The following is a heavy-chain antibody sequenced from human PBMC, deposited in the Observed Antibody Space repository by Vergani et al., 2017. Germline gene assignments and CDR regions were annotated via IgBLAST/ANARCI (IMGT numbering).Heavy chain of an antibody. D-gene: IGHD6-13*01. Sequence: QVQLQESGPGLVKPSETLSLTCTVSGGSISSYNWSWIRQPPGKGLEWIGYIYYSGSTNYNPSLKSRVTISVDTSKNQFSLKLSSVTAADTAVYYCARSYSSSSHIDYWGQGTLVTVSS. J-gene: IGHJ4*02. CDR1: GGSISSYN. CDR2: IYYSGST. V-gene: IGHV4-59*01. CDR3: ARSYSSSSHIDY.